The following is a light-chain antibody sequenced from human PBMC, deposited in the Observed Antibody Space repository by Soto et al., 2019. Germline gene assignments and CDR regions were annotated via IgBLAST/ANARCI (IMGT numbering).Light chain of an antibody. CDR2: DDR. CDR1: NIGTKS. V-gene: IGLV3-21*02. Sequence: SYELTQPPSVSMAPGQTARITCGGNNIGTKSVHWYQQKPGQAPVLVVYDDRDRPSGIPERFSGSNSGNTATLTIGRVEAGDEADYYCQVWHTSSDHYVFGTGTKVTVL. CDR3: QVWHTSSDHYV. J-gene: IGLJ1*01.